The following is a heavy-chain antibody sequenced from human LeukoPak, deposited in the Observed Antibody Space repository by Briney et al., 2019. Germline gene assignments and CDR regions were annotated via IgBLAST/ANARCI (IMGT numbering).Heavy chain of an antibody. CDR3: ARGEGRYSLYGMDV. J-gene: IGHJ6*02. V-gene: IGHV3-11*01. CDR2: ISSSGSTI. D-gene: IGHD5-18*01. CDR1: VFTFSDYY. Sequence: EGSLRLSCAASVFTFSDYYMSWIRQAPGRGLERVSYISSSGSTIYYAHTVKGRFTISKDNAKNSLYLQMNSRRAEATAVYYCARGEGRYSLYGMDVWGQRTTVTVSS.